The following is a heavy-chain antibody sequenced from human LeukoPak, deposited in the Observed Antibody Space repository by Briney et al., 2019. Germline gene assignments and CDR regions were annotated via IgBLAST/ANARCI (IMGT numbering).Heavy chain of an antibody. J-gene: IGHJ4*02. CDR1: GGSISSYY. CDR3: ARQVYSSSWSYYFEY. Sequence: SETLSLSCAVSGGSISSYYWSWIRQPPGRGLEWIGSIHYSGSTSYNSSLKSRVTMSIDTSKNQFSLKLSSVTPADTAVYYCARQVYSSSWSYYFEYWGQGILVTVSS. CDR2: IHYSGST. V-gene: IGHV4-59*01. D-gene: IGHD6-13*01.